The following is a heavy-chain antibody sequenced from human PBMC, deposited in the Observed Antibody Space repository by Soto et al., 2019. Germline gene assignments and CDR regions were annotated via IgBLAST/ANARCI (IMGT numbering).Heavy chain of an antibody. V-gene: IGHV4-39*01. CDR2: IYYSGST. CDR1: GGSISSSSYY. Sequence: SETLSLTCTVSGGSISSSSYYWGWIREPPGKGLEWIGSIYYSGSTYYNPSLKSRVTISVDTSKNQFSLKLGSVTAADTAVYYCARVLRRGGFYFDYWGQGTLVTVSS. J-gene: IGHJ4*02. CDR3: ARVLRRGGFYFDY. D-gene: IGHD2-15*01.